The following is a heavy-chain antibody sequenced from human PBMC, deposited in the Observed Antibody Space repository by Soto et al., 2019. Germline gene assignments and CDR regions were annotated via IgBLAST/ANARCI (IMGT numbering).Heavy chain of an antibody. V-gene: IGHV3-9*01. J-gene: IGHJ4*02. CDR2: ISWNSGDI. CDR3: AKDNDLDRDGPFDY. CDR1: GFSFDDYG. Sequence: EVQLVESGGVSVQPGRSLRLSCAASGFSFDDYGMHGVRRGPGKGLEWVSGISWNSGDIYYADSVKGRFTISRDNAKRSLYLQMNSLRTEDTALYYCAKDNDLDRDGPFDYWGQGILVSVSS. D-gene: IGHD2-2*03.